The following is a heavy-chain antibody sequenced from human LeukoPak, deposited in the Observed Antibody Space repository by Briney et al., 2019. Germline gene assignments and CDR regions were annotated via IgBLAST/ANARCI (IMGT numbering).Heavy chain of an antibody. Sequence: GASVKVSCKASGYTFTGYYMHWVRQAPGQGLEWMGWINPNSGGTNYAQKFQGRVTMTRDTSISTAYMELSRLRSDDTAVYYCARQQWLRARAAFDIWGQGTMVTVSS. CDR3: ARQQWLRARAAFDI. D-gene: IGHD6-19*01. CDR1: GYTFTGYY. CDR2: INPNSGGT. V-gene: IGHV1-2*02. J-gene: IGHJ3*02.